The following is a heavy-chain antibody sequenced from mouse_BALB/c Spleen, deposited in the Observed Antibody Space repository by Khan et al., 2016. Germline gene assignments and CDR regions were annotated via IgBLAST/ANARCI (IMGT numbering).Heavy chain of an antibody. J-gene: IGHJ4*01. CDR2: IDPFNGGT. CDR3: ASSTQSFYAMDY. CDR1: GYSFTSYY. D-gene: IGHD1-1*01. V-gene: IGHV1S135*01. Sequence: VQLQQSGPELMKPGASVKISCKASGYSFTSYYMHWVKQSHGKSLEWIGYIDPFNGGTSYNQKFKGKATLTVDKSSSTAYMHLSSLTSEDSAVSDCASSTQSFYAMDYWGQGTSVTDSS.